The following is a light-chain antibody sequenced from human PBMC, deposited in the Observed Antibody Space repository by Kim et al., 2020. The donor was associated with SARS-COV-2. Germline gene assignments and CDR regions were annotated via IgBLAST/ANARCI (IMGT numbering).Light chain of an antibody. CDR1: SSNIGANYG. CDR3: HSYDSSLRIL. V-gene: IGLV1-40*01. Sequence: GQRVTISRTGSSSNIGANYGVHWYQQVPGKAPRLLVNGNRDRPSGVPDRFSASRSGTSASLAITGLQAEDEADYYCHSYDSSLRILFGGGTKLTVL. CDR2: GNR. J-gene: IGLJ3*02.